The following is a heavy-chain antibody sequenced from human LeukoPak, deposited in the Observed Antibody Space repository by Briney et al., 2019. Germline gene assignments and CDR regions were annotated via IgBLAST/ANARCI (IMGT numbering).Heavy chain of an antibody. Sequence: PGGSLRLSCAASGFTFDDYAMHWVRQAPGKGLEWVSGISWNSGSIGYADSVKGRFTISRDNAKNSLYLQMNSLRAEDTALYYCAKTGPGNTAMVLGYFDLWGRGTLVTVSS. CDR2: ISWNSGSI. CDR1: GFTFDDYA. CDR3: AKTGPGNTAMVLGYFDL. D-gene: IGHD5-18*01. V-gene: IGHV3-9*01. J-gene: IGHJ2*01.